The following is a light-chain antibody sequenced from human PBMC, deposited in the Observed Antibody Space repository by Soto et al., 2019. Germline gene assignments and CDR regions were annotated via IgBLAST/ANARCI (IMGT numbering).Light chain of an antibody. CDR1: SNDVGGYNY. Sequence: QSALTQPASVSGSPGQSITISCTRTSNDVGGYNYVCWYKQHPGKAPQLMIYEVTNRPSGVSDRFSGSKSGNTASLTISGLQAEDEADYYCSSYTSSSTLYVFGTGTKVTV. V-gene: IGLV2-14*01. CDR3: SSYTSSSTLYV. CDR2: EVT. J-gene: IGLJ1*01.